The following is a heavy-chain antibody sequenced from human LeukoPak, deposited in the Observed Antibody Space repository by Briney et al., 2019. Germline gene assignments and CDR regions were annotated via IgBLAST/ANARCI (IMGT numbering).Heavy chain of an antibody. D-gene: IGHD2-2*01. J-gene: IGHJ4*02. CDR1: GFTFSSYG. V-gene: IGHV3-30*02. CDR3: AKDHCSSTSCYYFDY. CDR2: IRYDGSNK. Sequence: PGGSLRLSCAASGFTFSSYGMHWVRQAPGKGLEWVAFIRYDGSNKYYADSVKGRFTISRDNSKNTLYLQMNSLRAEDTAVYYCAKDHCSSTSCYYFDYWGQGTLVTVSS.